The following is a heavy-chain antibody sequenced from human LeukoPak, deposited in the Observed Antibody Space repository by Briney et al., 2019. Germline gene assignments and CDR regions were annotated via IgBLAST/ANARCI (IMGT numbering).Heavy chain of an antibody. V-gene: IGHV4-59*01. D-gene: IGHD2-8*01. CDR2: IYYSGST. J-gene: IGHJ4*02. CDR1: GHSIISYY. CDR3: AGGHPLYAIVLDY. Sequence: PSETLSLTCTVSGHSIISYYWSWIRQPPGKGLEWIGYIYYSGSTNYNPSLKSRVTISVDTSKNQFSLKLSSVTAADTAVYYCAGGHPLYAIVLDYWGQGTLVTVSS.